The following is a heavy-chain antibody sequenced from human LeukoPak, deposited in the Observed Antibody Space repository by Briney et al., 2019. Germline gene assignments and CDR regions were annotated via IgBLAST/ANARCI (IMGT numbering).Heavy chain of an antibody. J-gene: IGHJ5*02. CDR1: GYTFTSYG. CDR2: ISAYNGNT. Sequence: GESLKISCKASGYTFTSYGISWVRQAPGQGLEWMGWISAYNGNTNYAQKLQGRVTMTTDTSTSTAYMELRSLRSDDTAVYYCARVVWQQLVGWFDPWGQGTLVTVSS. CDR3: ARVVWQQLVGWFDP. V-gene: IGHV1-18*01. D-gene: IGHD6-13*01.